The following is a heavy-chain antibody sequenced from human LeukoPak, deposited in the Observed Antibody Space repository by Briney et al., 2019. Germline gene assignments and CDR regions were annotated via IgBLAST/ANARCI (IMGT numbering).Heavy chain of an antibody. V-gene: IGHV1-2*06. J-gene: IGHJ4*02. D-gene: IGHD3-10*01. CDR2: INPNSGGT. CDR3: ARGSRLLWFGELRDGDY. CDR1: GGTFSSYA. Sequence: AASVTVSCKASGGTFSSYAISWVRQAPGQGLEWMGRINPNSGGTNYAQKFQGRVTMTRDTSISTAYMELSRLRSDDTAVYYCARGSRLLWFGELRDGDYWGQGTLVTVSS.